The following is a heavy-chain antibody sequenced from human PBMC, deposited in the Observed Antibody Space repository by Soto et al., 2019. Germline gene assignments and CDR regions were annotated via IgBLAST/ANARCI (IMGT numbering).Heavy chain of an antibody. CDR2: IYYSGST. J-gene: IGHJ6*02. V-gene: IGHV4-30-4*01. Sequence: PSETLSLTCTVSGGSISSGDYYWSWIRQPPGKGLEWIGYIYYSGSTYYNPSLKSRVTISVDTSKNQFSLKLSSVTAADTAVYYCARDRGTGNWNVIGGMDVWGQGTTVTVS. D-gene: IGHD1-1*01. CDR3: ARDRGTGNWNVIGGMDV. CDR1: GGSISSGDYY.